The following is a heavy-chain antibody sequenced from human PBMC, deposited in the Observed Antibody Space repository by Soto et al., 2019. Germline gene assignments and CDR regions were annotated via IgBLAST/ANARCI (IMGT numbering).Heavy chain of an antibody. Sequence: VQVLESGGGLVQPGGSLRLSCAATGFTFSDFAMSWVRQAPGKGLEWVSRIYGGGNGPHYADSVKGRVTISRDNSKNTLYLQMHSLRAEDTAVYYCAKMEGMDPWAYSFDYWGQGTLVTVSS. CDR2: IYGGGNGP. J-gene: IGHJ4*02. V-gene: IGHV3-23*01. CDR3: AKMEGMDPWAYSFDY. D-gene: IGHD2-2*03. CDR1: GFTFSDFA.